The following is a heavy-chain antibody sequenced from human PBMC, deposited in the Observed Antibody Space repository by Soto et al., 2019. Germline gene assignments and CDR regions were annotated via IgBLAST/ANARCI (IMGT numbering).Heavy chain of an antibody. CDR1: GGSISSGDYY. V-gene: IGHV4-30-4*01. CDR2: IYYSGST. D-gene: IGHD3-22*01. J-gene: IGHJ4*02. CDR3: ARVQVYDSSGPDY. Sequence: ASETLSLTCTVSGGSISSGDYYWSWIRQPPGKGLEWIGYIYYSGSTYYNPSLKSRVTISVDTSKNQFSLKLSSVTAADTAVYYCARVQVYDSSGPDYWGQGTLVTVSS.